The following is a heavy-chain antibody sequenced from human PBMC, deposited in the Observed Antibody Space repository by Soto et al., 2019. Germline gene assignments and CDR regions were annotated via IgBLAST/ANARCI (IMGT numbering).Heavy chain of an antibody. Sequence: QITLKESGPTLVKPTQTLTLTCTFSGFSFGVSGVGVGWIRQPPGRTLEWLGLVFWNDDKRYSPSLESRLTLTKDTSNNQVVLTVTNLDPGDTGTYYCARAYTYEFDHWGQGTLVTVSS. J-gene: IGHJ4*02. CDR2: VFWNDDK. V-gene: IGHV2-5*01. CDR1: GFSFGVSGVG. D-gene: IGHD3-3*01. CDR3: ARAYTYEFDH.